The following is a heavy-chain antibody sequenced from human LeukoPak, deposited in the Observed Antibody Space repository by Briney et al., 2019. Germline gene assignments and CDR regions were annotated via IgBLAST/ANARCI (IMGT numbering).Heavy chain of an antibody. J-gene: IGHJ6*03. CDR1: GGSLGRSNTY. CDR2: ILHSGYT. V-gene: IGHV4-39*01. D-gene: IGHD2-21*01. CDR3: ARHRGGGGYHYMDV. Sequence: SDTLSLTCTVSGGSLGRSNTYWGWIRQTPGKGLEWLGTILHSGYTYNNPSLKSRVTMSVDSSKNRFSLSLSSVTAADTAVYFCARHRGGGGYHYMDVWGKGTTVTVSS.